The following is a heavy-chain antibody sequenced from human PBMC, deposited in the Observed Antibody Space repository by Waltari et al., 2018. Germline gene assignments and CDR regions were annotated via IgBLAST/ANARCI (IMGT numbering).Heavy chain of an antibody. CDR2: IYHSGST. Sequence: QVQLQESGPGLVKPSETLSLTCAVSGYSISSGYYWIRQPPGKGLEWIGSIYHSGSTYYNPSLKSRVTISVDTSKNQFSLKLSSVTAADTAVYYCARRGGEVSNYGMDVWGQGTTVTVSS. J-gene: IGHJ6*02. D-gene: IGHD3-3*01. CDR1: GYSISSGYY. CDR3: ARRGGEVSNYGMDV. V-gene: IGHV4-38-2*01.